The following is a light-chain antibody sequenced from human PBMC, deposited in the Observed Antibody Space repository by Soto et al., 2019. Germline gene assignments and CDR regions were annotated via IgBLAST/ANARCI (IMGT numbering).Light chain of an antibody. Sequence: DIQMTQSPSTLSASIGDKVTITCRATQSISSCLAWYQHKPGEAPKLLIYDASDLETGVPLRFSGRGSETEFTLTINGLQPDDFATYYCQQYNCFPRTFGQGTKVEI. V-gene: IGKV1-5*01. CDR3: QQYNCFPRT. CDR2: DAS. CDR1: QSISSC. J-gene: IGKJ1*01.